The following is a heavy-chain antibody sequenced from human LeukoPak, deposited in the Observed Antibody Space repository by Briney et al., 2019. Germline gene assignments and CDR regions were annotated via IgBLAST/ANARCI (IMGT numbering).Heavy chain of an antibody. CDR3: ARDSVIASGFGY. D-gene: IGHD2-15*01. V-gene: IGHV1-8*01. CDR2: INANTGDT. J-gene: IGHJ4*02. Sequence: GAXVKVSCKASEFTFTRYDINWVRQAPGQGLEWMGSINANTGDTAYAQKFQGRVAMTRSTSISTAYMELSSLKPEDTAVYYCARDSVIASGFGYWGQGTLVTVSS. CDR1: EFTFTRYD.